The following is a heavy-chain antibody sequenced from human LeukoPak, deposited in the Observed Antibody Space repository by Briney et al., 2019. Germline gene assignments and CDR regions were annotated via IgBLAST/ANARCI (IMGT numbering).Heavy chain of an antibody. J-gene: IGHJ3*02. D-gene: IGHD6-19*01. CDR2: IYTSGST. CDR3: ARDINGGWYGATQVNDAFDI. CDR1: GGSISSYY. Sequence: SETLSLTCTVSGGSISSYYWSWIRQPAGKGLEWIGRIYTSGSTNYNPSLKSRVTMSVDTSKNQFSLKLSSVTAADTAVYYCARDINGGWYGATQVNDAFDIWGQGTMVTVSS. V-gene: IGHV4-4*07.